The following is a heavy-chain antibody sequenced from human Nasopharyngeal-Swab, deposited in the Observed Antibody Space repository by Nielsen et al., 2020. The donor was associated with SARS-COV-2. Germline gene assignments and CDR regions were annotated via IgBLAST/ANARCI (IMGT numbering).Heavy chain of an antibody. D-gene: IGHD2-21*02. Sequence: SETLSLTCTVSGGSISSYYWSWIRQPPGQGLEWIGCIYYSGSTNYNHALKSRVTISVDTSKNQFSLKLSSVTAADTAVYYCARSTDGGGDCQNYFDYWGQGTLVTVSS. CDR2: IYYSGST. CDR1: GGSISSYY. J-gene: IGHJ4*02. V-gene: IGHV4-59*08. CDR3: ARSTDGGGDCQNYFDY.